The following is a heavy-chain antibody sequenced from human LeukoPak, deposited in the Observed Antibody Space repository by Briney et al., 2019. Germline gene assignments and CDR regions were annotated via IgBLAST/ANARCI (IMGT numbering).Heavy chain of an antibody. CDR2: INYSGDT. Sequence: SETLSLTCIVSGGSISATNYHWGWVRQPPGKGLEWIGTINYSGDTQYNPSLRSRLTMSVDTSKNQLSLKLTSVTAAYTAVYYCARMGSGWYWGGPGFDNWGQGTLVTVSS. D-gene: IGHD6-19*01. CDR1: GGSISATNYH. J-gene: IGHJ4*02. V-gene: IGHV4-39*01. CDR3: ARMGSGWYWGGPGFDN.